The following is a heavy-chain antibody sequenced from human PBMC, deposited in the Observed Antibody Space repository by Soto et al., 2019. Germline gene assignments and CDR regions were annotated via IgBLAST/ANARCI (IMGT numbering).Heavy chain of an antibody. CDR1: GLTFSGYA. V-gene: IGHV3-23*01. D-gene: IGHD3-16*01. Sequence: EVQLLESGGGLIHPGGSLRLSCAASGLTFSGYAMSWVRQAPGKGLEWVSGISGSGDSTNYADSVKGRFTISRDNYKNTLSLQMNSLRAEDTAVYYCARDLGSVGRARVDSWGQGTLVTFSS. CDR2: ISGSGDST. CDR3: ARDLGSVGRARVDS. J-gene: IGHJ4*02.